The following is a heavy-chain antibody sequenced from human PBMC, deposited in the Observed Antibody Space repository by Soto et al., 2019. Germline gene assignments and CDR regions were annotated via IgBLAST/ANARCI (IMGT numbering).Heavy chain of an antibody. J-gene: IGHJ4*02. CDR1: GFTFSSYG. D-gene: IGHD6-19*01. Sequence: PGGSLRLSCAASGFTFSSYGMHWVRQAPGKGLEWVAVIWYDGSNKYYADSVKGRFTISRDNSKNTLYLQMNSLRAEDTAVYYCARPYSSGWYPDYWGQGTLVTVSS. CDR3: ARPYSSGWYPDY. CDR2: IWYDGSNK. V-gene: IGHV3-33*01.